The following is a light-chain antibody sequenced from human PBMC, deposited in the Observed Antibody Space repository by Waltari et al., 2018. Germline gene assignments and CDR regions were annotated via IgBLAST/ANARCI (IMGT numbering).Light chain of an antibody. J-gene: IGLJ3*02. CDR1: IGAVNSGYY. V-gene: IGLV7-43*01. CDR3: LLYFGGAHLV. Sequence: QTVVTQEPSLTVSPGGTVTLTCASSIGAVNSGYYPNWFQQKPGQAPRSLIYNTNNKPPWTPARFSVSLLGGKAALTLSSVQPEDEADYYCLLYFGGAHLVFGGGTKLTVL. CDR2: NTN.